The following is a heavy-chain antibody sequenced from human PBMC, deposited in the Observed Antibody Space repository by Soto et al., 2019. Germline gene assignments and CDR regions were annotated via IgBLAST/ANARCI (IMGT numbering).Heavy chain of an antibody. CDR2: ISSDGTTT. D-gene: IGHD2-8*01. J-gene: IGHJ1*01. Sequence: EVQLVQSGGGLAQPGKSLRLSCAASGFTFRKFWMHWVRQVPGKGPVWVSYISSDGTTTDYADSVKGRFTISRDNAKETEYQKMDSLRAEDTAVYYCAIQDCTNDVCLEAAVNVGGALESWGQGTLVTVSS. V-gene: IGHV3-74*01. CDR3: AIQDCTNDVCLEAAVNVGGALES. CDR1: GFTFRKFW.